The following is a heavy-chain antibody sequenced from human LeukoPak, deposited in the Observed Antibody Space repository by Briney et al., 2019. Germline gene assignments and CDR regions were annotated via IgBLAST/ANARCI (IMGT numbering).Heavy chain of an antibody. Sequence: GGSLRLSCAASGFTFSSYSMNWVRQAPGKGLEWVSYISSSSSTIYYADSVEGRFTISRDSAKNSLYLQMNSLRAEDTAVYYCARSGAVETYRLEDYWRQGTLVTVSS. CDR2: ISSSSSTI. J-gene: IGHJ4*02. CDR1: GFTFSSYS. V-gene: IGHV3-48*01. D-gene: IGHD6-19*01. CDR3: ARSGAVETYRLEDY.